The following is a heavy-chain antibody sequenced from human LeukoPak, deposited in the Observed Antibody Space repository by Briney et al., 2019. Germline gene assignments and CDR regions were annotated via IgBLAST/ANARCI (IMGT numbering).Heavy chain of an antibody. Sequence: QPGGSLRLSCAASGFTFSSYAMHRVRQAPGKGLGWVAVIWYDGSNKYYADSVKGRFTISRDNSKNTLYLQMNSLRVEDSALYYCARGYYGSGSYYMGNYWGQGTLVTVSS. CDR1: GFTFSSYA. D-gene: IGHD3-10*01. V-gene: IGHV3-33*01. J-gene: IGHJ4*02. CDR2: IWYDGSNK. CDR3: ARGYYGSGSYYMGNY.